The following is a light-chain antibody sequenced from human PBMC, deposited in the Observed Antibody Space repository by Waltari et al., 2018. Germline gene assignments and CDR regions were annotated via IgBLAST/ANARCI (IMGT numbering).Light chain of an antibody. CDR1: QSVLYSSNDKNY. Sequence: DIVMTQSPDSLAVSLGERATINCKSSQSVLYSSNDKNYLAWYQQKPRQPPRLLIYWASTRESGVPYRFSGSGYGTDFTLPISSLQAEDVAVYYCQQYYSGPRTFGQGTKVEIK. V-gene: IGKV4-1*01. J-gene: IGKJ1*01. CDR2: WAS. CDR3: QQYYSGPRT.